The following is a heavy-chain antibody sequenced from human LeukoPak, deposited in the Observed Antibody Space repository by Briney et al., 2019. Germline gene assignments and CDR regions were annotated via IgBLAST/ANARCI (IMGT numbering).Heavy chain of an antibody. Sequence: QSGGSLRLSCAASGFTFSSYSINWVRQAPGKGLEWVSYISNGRTTIYYADSVKGRFTISRDNARNSVYLQIISLRVEDTAVYYCTRGGGYLSGDYWGQGTLVTVSS. D-gene: IGHD5-12*01. CDR3: TRGGGYLSGDY. J-gene: IGHJ4*02. V-gene: IGHV3-48*04. CDR1: GFTFSSYS. CDR2: ISNGRTTI.